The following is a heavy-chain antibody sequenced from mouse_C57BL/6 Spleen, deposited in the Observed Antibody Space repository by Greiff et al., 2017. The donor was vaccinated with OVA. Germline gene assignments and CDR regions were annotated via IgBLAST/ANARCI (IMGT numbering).Heavy chain of an antibody. V-gene: IGHV2-5*01. CDR1: GFSLTSYG. Sequence: VQRVESGPGLVQPSQSLSITCTVSGFSLTSYGVHWVRQSTGKGLEWLGVIWRGGSTDYNAAFMSILSITKDNSKSQFFFKMNSLQADDTAIYYCAKKNGRSPFAYWGQGTLGTVSA. J-gene: IGHJ3*01. D-gene: IGHD1-1*01. CDR2: IWRGGST. CDR3: AKKNGRSPFAY.